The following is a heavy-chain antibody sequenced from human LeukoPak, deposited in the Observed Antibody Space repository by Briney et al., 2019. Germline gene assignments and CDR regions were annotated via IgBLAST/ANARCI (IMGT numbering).Heavy chain of an antibody. Sequence: GGSLRLSCAASGFTVSSSYMTWVRQAPGKGLEWVSVIRSGGSTVYADSVKGRFTISRDNSKDTLYLQMNSLRAEDTAVYYCAKRSRRLTIVRGVPREDVWGQGTTVTVSS. J-gene: IGHJ6*02. CDR2: IRSGGST. V-gene: IGHV3-53*01. D-gene: IGHD3-10*01. CDR3: AKRSRRLTIVRGVPREDV. CDR1: GFTVSSSY.